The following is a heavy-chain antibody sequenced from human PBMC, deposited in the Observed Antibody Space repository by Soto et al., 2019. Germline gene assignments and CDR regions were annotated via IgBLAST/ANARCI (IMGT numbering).Heavy chain of an antibody. CDR2: IIPIFGTA. V-gene: IGHV1-69*13. Sequence: ASVKVSCKASGGTFSSYAISWVRQAPGQGLEWMGGIIPIFGTANYAQKFQGRVTITADESTSTAYMELSSLRSEDTAVYYCARSIYYYDSSGYFASPWDYYYYYGMDVWDQGTTVTVYS. J-gene: IGHJ6*02. CDR3: ARSIYYYDSSGYFASPWDYYYYYGMDV. D-gene: IGHD3-22*01. CDR1: GGTFSSYA.